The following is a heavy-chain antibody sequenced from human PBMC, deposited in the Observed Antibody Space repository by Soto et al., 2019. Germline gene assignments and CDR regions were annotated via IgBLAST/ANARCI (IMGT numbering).Heavy chain of an antibody. J-gene: IGHJ6*02. Sequence: TLSLTCTVSGGSISSGDYYWSWIRQPPGKGLEWIGYIYYSGSTYYNPSLKSRVTISVDTSKNQFSLKLSSVTAVDTAVYYCARDAYCISTSCSTPGMDVWGQGTTVTVSS. CDR3: ARDAYCISTSCSTPGMDV. CDR2: IYYSGST. CDR1: GGSISSGDYY. V-gene: IGHV4-30-4*01. D-gene: IGHD2-2*01.